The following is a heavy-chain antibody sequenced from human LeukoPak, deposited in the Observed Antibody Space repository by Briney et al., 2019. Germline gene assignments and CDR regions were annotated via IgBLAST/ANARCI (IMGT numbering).Heavy chain of an antibody. D-gene: IGHD3-16*01. CDR3: ARETSQKGAHYMDV. J-gene: IGHJ6*03. V-gene: IGHV4-38-2*02. CDR1: GYSISSGYY. CDR2: IYHSGST. Sequence: ASETLSLTCTVSGYSISSGYYWGWIRQPPGKGLEWIGSIYHSGSTYYNPSLKSRVIISVDTSKNQLSLKLTSVTAADTAVYYCARETSQKGAHYMDVWGKGTTVTISS.